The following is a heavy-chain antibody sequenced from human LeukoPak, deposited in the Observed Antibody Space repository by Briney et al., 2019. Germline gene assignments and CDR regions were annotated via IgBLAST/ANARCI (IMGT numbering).Heavy chain of an antibody. CDR1: GGTFTSYA. V-gene: IGHV1-46*01. CDR2: INPSGGST. Sequence: VASVKVSCKASGGTFTSYAFSWVRQAPGQGLEWMGIINPSGGSTSYAQKFQGRVTMTRDTSTSTVYMELSSLRSEDTAVYYCAREGIVGATALDYWGQGTLVTVSS. CDR3: AREGIVGATALDY. J-gene: IGHJ4*02. D-gene: IGHD1-26*01.